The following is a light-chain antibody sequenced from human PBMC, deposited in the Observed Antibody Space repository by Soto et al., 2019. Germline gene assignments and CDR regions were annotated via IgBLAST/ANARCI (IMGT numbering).Light chain of an antibody. CDR1: QTISNY. J-gene: IGKJ3*01. CDR3: QQSYSSPYT. Sequence: DIQMTQSPSSLSASVGDRVTITCRASQTISNYLNWYQQKSGKAPKVLIYGASRLQSCVPSRYSGSGVGTDFTLTIIGLQPEDFATYSCQQSYSSPYTFGPGTKVEIK. V-gene: IGKV1-39*01. CDR2: GAS.